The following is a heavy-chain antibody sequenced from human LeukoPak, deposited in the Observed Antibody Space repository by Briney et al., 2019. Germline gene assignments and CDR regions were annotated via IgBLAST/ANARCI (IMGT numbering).Heavy chain of an antibody. CDR1: GFTFSSYG. Sequence: PGRSLRLSCAASGFTFSSYGMHWVRQAPGKGLEWVAVIWYDGSNKYYADSVKGRFTISRDNSKNTLYLQMNSLRAEDTAVYYCARDSRGFDPWGQVTLVTVSS. CDR2: IWYDGSNK. CDR3: ARDSRGFDP. V-gene: IGHV3-33*01. J-gene: IGHJ5*02.